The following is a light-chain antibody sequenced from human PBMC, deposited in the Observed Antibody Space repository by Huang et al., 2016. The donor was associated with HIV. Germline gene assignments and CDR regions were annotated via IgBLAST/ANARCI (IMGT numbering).Light chain of an antibody. CDR1: RSVSSN. J-gene: IGKJ4*01. V-gene: IGKV3-15*01. CDR2: GSS. CDR3: QQYNNWLLS. Sequence: IVMTQSPATLSVSPGERVTVSCRANRSVSSNLAWYQQRPGQAPRRLIYGSSTRAPCIPARFSGSGSGTDFSLTISSLQSEDFALYYCQQYNNWLLSFGGGTRVDI.